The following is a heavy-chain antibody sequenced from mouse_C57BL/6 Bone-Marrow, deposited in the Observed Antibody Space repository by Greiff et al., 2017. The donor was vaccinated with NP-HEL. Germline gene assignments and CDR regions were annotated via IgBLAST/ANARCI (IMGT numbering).Heavy chain of an antibody. CDR3: ARFNAAGFAY. CDR1: GYTFTSYW. CDR2: INPRSGYP. Sequence: VQLQQSGAELAKPGASVKLSCKASGYTFTSYWMHWVNQRPGPGLEWIGYINPRSGYPKYNQKFKDKATLTAANSSSTAYMQLSSLTYEDSSVYYCARFNAAGFAYWGQGTLVTVSA. V-gene: IGHV1-7*01. J-gene: IGHJ3*01.